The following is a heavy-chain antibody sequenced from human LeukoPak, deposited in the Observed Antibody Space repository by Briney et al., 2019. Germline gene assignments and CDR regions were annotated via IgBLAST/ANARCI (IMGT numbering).Heavy chain of an antibody. D-gene: IGHD6-19*01. J-gene: IGHJ3*02. V-gene: IGHV3-30*18. CDR1: GFTFSSYG. Sequence: PGRSLRLSCAASGFTFSSYGMHWVRQAPGKGLEWVAVISYDGSNKYYADSVKGRFTISRDNSKNTLYLQMNSLRAEDTAVYYCAKDSSGWGVEDAFDIWGQGTMVTVSS. CDR3: AKDSSGWGVEDAFDI. CDR2: ISYDGSNK.